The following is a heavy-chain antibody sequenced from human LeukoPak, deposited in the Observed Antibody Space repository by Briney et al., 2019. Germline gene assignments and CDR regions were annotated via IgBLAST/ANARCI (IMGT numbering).Heavy chain of an antibody. CDR3: ARDRTYAHYTYGMDV. CDR2: IYYRGST. J-gene: IGHJ6*02. D-gene: IGHD4-17*01. CDR1: GGSVSSGSYY. Sequence: SETLSLTCTVSGGSVSSGSYYWRWIRQPPGKGLEWIEYIYYRGSTPYTPPLKRRVPISVDTSKNHFSLKLSSVTAADTAVYYCARDRTYAHYTYGMDVWGQGTTVTVSS. V-gene: IGHV4-61*01.